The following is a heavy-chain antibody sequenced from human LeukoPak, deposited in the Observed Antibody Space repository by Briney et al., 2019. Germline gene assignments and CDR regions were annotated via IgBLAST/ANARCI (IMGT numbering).Heavy chain of an antibody. CDR1: GGSISSYY. Sequence: ETLSLTCTVSGGSISSYYWSWIRQPAGKGLEWIGRIYTSGSTNYNPSLKSRVTMSVDTSKNQFSLKLSSVTAADTAVYYCARDKLVGATTSYYYMDVWGKGTTVTVSS. D-gene: IGHD1-26*01. V-gene: IGHV4-4*07. CDR3: ARDKLVGATTSYYYMDV. J-gene: IGHJ6*03. CDR2: IYTSGST.